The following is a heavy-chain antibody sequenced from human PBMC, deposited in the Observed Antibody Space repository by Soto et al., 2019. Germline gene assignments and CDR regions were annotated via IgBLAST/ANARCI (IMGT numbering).Heavy chain of an antibody. CDR2: ISGSGGST. D-gene: IGHD3-3*01. J-gene: IGHJ6*03. CDR3: ARSYDFWSGYYHYYYYMDV. V-gene: IGHV3-23*01. Sequence: PGGSLRLSCAASGFTFSSYAMSWVRQAPGKGLEWVSVISGSGGSTYYADSVKGRFTISRDNSKNTLYLQMNSLRAEDTAVYYCARSYDFWSGYYHYYYYMDVWGKGTTVTVSS. CDR1: GFTFSSYA.